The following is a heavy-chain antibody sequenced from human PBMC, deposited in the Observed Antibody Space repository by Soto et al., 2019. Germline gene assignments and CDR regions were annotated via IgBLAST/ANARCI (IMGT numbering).Heavy chain of an antibody. J-gene: IGHJ3*02. D-gene: IGHD1-7*01. V-gene: IGHV3-64D*06. CDR1: GFTFSSYA. CDR3: VKGSITGTRAFDI. Sequence: GGSLRLSCSASGFTFSSYAMHWVRQAPGKGLEYVSAISSNGGSTYYADSVKGRFTISRDNSKNTLYLQMSSLRAEDTAVYYCVKGSITGTRAFDIWGQGTMVTVSS. CDR2: ISSNGGST.